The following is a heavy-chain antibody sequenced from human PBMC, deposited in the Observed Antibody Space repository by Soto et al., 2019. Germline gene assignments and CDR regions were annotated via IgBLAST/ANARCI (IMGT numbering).Heavy chain of an antibody. CDR1: GGSFSGYY. CDR2: INHSGST. CDR3: ASSGWGYSYGGDYYFDY. D-gene: IGHD5-18*01. Sequence: QVQLQQWGAGLLKPSETLSLTCAVYGGSFSGYYWSWIRQPPGKGLEWIGEINHSGSTNYNPSLKSRVTISVDTSKNQFSLKLSSVTAADTAGYYCASSGWGYSYGGDYYFDYWGQGTLVTVSS. V-gene: IGHV4-34*01. J-gene: IGHJ4*02.